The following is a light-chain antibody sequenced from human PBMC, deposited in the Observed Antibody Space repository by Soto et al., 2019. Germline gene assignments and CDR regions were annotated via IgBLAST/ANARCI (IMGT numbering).Light chain of an antibody. J-gene: IGKJ4*01. V-gene: IGKV3-20*01. CDR3: QQYGSSPLT. CDR2: GAS. Sequence: EIVLTQPPGTLSLSPGERATLSCRASQSVSSSYLAWYQQKPGQAPRLLIFGASSRANGITDRFSGSGSRAAFTRPIGRLEPEDFAVYYCQQYGSSPLTFGGGTKVEIK. CDR1: QSVSSSY.